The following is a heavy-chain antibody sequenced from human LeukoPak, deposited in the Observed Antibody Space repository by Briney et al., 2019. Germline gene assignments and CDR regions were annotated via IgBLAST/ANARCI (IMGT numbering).Heavy chain of an antibody. J-gene: IGHJ4*02. CDR3: ARVNRQQLGRYYFDY. D-gene: IGHD6-13*01. Sequence: PSETLSLTCAVSGGSISGSNWWSWVRQPPGKGLEWIGEIYHGGSTNYNPSLKSRVTISVDKSKNQFSLKLSSVTAADTAVYYCARVNRQQLGRYYFDYWGQGTLVTVSS. CDR1: GGSISGSNW. V-gene: IGHV4-4*02. CDR2: IYHGGST.